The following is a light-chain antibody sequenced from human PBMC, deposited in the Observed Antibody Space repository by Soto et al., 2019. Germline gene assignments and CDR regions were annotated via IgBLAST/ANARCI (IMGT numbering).Light chain of an antibody. V-gene: IGLV1-40*01. CDR1: SSNIGAPYD. Sequence: QSVLTQPPSVSGAPGQGVTISCAGSSSNIGAPYDVHWCQHLPGTAPKLLLYGGNNRPSGVPDRFSGSRSGTSASLAITGLQAEDEADYYCQSYDIRMNNYVFGTGTKVTV. J-gene: IGLJ1*01. CDR2: GGN. CDR3: QSYDIRMNNYV.